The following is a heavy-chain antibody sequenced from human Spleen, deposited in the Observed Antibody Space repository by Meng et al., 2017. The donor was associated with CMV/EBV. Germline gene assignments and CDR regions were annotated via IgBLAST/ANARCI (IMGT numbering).Heavy chain of an antibody. CDR3: ARAQTFRYASGGYYGVDV. J-gene: IGHJ6*02. CDR2: INDGGST. CDR1: GGSFSDYY. Sequence: GSLRLSCAVYGGSFSDYYWSWIRQPPGKGLEWIGEINDGGSTNYNPSLKSRVSISVDRSKNQFSLKLTSVTAADTAVFYCARAQTFRYASGGYYGVDVWGQGTTVTVSS. D-gene: IGHD3-10*01. V-gene: IGHV4-34*01.